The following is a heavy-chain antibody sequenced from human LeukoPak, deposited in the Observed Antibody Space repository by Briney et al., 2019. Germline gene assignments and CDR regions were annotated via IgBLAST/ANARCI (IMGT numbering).Heavy chain of an antibody. J-gene: IGHJ4*02. V-gene: IGHV4-34*01. D-gene: IGHD3-10*01. CDR2: INHSGST. CDR1: GFTFKTYS. CDR3: ATGRRHYGSGSYVDY. Sequence: GSLKLSCAASGFTFKTYSMNWVRQAPGKGLEWIGEINHSGSTNYNPSLKSRVTISVDTSKNQFSLKLSSVTAADTAVYYCATGRRHYGSGSYVDYWGQGTLVTVSS.